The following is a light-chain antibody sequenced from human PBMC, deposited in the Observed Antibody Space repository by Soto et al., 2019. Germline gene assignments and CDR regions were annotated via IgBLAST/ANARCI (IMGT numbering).Light chain of an antibody. CDR3: ATWDDSLKGWV. CDR1: TSNIGSNA. J-gene: IGLJ3*02. CDR2: SNN. V-gene: IGLV1-44*01. Sequence: SVLTQPPSASGTPGQRVTISCSGSTSNIGSNAVDWYQQHPGTAPKVLIYSNNQRPSGVPDRIFGSRSGTSASLAITGLQSEDEADYYCATWDDSLKGWVFGGGTKLTVL.